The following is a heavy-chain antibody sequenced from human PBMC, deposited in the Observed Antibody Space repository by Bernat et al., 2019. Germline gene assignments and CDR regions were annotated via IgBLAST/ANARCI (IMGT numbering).Heavy chain of an antibody. D-gene: IGHD1-26*01. V-gene: IGHV3-74*01. J-gene: IGHJ4*02. CDR2: INSDGSST. CDR1: GFTFSSYW. Sequence: EVQLVESGGGLVQPGGSLRLSCAASGFTFSSYWLHWVRQAPGKGLVWVSRINSDGSSTSYADSVKGRFTISRDNAKNTLYLQMNSLRAEDTAVYYCARDGGATIHLDYWGQGTLVTVSS. CDR3: ARDGGATIHLDY.